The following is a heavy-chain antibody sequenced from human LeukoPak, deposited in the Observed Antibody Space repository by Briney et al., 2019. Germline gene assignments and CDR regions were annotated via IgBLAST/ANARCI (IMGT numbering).Heavy chain of an antibody. V-gene: IGHV3-23*01. CDR2: ISGSGGST. Sequence: PGGSLRLSCAASGFTFSSYAMSWVRQAPGKGLEWVSAISGSGGSTYYADSVKRRFTISRDNSKNTLYLQMNSLRAEDTAVYYCAKDKSRYSSGDYWGQGTLVTVSS. CDR1: GFTFSSYA. CDR3: AKDKSRYSSGDY. J-gene: IGHJ4*02. D-gene: IGHD6-19*01.